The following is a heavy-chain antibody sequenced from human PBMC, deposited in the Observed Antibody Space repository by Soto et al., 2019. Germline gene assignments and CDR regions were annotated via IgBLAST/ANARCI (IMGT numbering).Heavy chain of an antibody. V-gene: IGHV3-23*01. J-gene: IGHJ4*02. CDR3: AKGRPYYYDSSGYPFDY. CDR1: GFTFSSYA. CDR2: ISGSGGST. Sequence: PGGSLRLSCAASGFTFSSYAMSWVRQAPGKGLEWVSAISGSGGSTYYADSVKGRFTISRDNSKNTLYLQMNSLRAEDTAVYYCAKGRPYYYDSSGYPFDYWGQGTLVTVS. D-gene: IGHD3-22*01.